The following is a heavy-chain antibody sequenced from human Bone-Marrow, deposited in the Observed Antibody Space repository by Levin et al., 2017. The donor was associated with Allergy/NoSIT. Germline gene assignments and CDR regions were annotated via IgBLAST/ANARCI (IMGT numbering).Heavy chain of an antibody. CDR3: TKEVDTAMVTA. D-gene: IGHD5-18*01. V-gene: IGHV1-69*01. Sequence: KISCKASGGTFSSYAISWVRQAPGQGLEWMGGIIPIFGTANYAQKFQGRVTITADESTSTAYMELSSLRSEDTAVYYCTKEVDTAMVTAWGQGTLVTVSS. CDR1: GGTFSSYA. CDR2: IIPIFGTA. J-gene: IGHJ5*02.